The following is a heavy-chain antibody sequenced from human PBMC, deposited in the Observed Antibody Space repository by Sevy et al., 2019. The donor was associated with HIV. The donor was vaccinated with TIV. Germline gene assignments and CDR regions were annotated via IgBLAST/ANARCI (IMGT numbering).Heavy chain of an antibody. CDR1: GFTFTSSA. D-gene: IGHD6-19*01. V-gene: IGHV1-58*01. CDR3: AAEGIAVAGTGGFGY. J-gene: IGHJ4*02. Sequence: ASVKVSCKASGFTFTSSAVQWVRQARGQRLEWIGWIVVGSGNTNYAQKFQERVTITRDMSTSTAYMELSSLRSEDTAVYYCAAEGIAVAGTGGFGYWGQGTLVTVSS. CDR2: IVVGSGNT.